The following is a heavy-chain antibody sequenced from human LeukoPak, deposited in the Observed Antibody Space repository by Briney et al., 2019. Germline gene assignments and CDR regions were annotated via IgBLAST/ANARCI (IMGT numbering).Heavy chain of an antibody. V-gene: IGHV4-34*01. J-gene: IGHJ5*02. CDR2: INHSGST. Sequence: SETLSHTCAVYGGSFSGYYWSWIRQPPGKGLEWIGEINHSGSTNYNPSPKSRVTISVDTSKNQFSLKLSSVTAADTAVYYCASTSCSGGSCYRGGWFDPWGQGTLVTVSS. D-gene: IGHD2-15*01. CDR1: GGSFSGYY. CDR3: ASTSCSGGSCYRGGWFDP.